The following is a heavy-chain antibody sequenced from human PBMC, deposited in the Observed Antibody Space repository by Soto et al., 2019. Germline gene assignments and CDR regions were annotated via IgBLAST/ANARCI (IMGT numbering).Heavy chain of an antibody. D-gene: IGHD3-10*01. CDR2: IWYDGSNK. V-gene: IGHV3-33*01. J-gene: IGHJ4*02. CDR1: GFSFSSYG. Sequence: LRLSCAASGFSFSSYGMHWVRQGPGKGLEWVAVIWYDGSNKYYADSVKGRFTISRDNSKNTLYLQMNSLRAEDTAVYYCARDARGVTQTYFEYWGQGTLVIVSS. CDR3: ARDARGVTQTYFEY.